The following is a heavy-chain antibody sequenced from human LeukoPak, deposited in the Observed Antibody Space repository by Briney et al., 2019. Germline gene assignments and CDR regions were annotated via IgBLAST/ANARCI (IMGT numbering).Heavy chain of an antibody. V-gene: IGHV4-34*01. J-gene: IGHJ4*02. CDR1: GGSFSGYY. Sequence: SETLSLTCAVYGGSFSGYYWSWIRQPPGKGLEWIGEINHSGSTNYNPSLKSRVTISVDTSKNQFSLKLSSVTAADTAVYYCARRGGAMFGAAAGMDYWAKEPQVTVSS. CDR3: ARRGGAMFGAAAGMDY. CDR2: INHSGST. D-gene: IGHD6-13*01.